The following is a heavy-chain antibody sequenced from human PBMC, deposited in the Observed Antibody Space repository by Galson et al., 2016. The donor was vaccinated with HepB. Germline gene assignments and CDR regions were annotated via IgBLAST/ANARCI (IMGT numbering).Heavy chain of an antibody. CDR2: IIPIFGTA. CDR3: ARGLGTIFGVVITDYYYYGMDV. J-gene: IGHJ6*02. CDR1: GGTFSSYA. D-gene: IGHD3-3*01. V-gene: IGHV1-69*13. Sequence: SVKVSCKASGGTFSSYAISWVRQATGQGLEWMGGIIPIFGTANYAQKFQGRVTITADESTSTAYMELSSLRSEDTAVYYCARGLGTIFGVVITDYYYYGMDVWGQGTTVTVSS.